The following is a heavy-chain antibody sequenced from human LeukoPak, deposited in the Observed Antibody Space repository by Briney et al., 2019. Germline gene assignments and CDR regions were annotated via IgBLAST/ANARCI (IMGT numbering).Heavy chain of an antibody. CDR1: GFTFSSYA. CDR3: AKDMIVLGFASDFDY. D-gene: IGHD3-22*01. CDR2: IRNSGGRA. J-gene: IGHJ4*02. Sequence: GGSLRLSCAASGFTFSSYAMSWVRQASGKGLEWVSTIRNSGGRAYYADSVKGRFTISRDDSKNTLYLQMNSLRAEDTAIYYCAKDMIVLGFASDFDYWGQGTLVTVSS. V-gene: IGHV3-23*01.